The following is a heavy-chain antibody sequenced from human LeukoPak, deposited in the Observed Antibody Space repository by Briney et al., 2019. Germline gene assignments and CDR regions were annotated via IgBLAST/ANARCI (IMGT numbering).Heavy chain of an antibody. J-gene: IGHJ4*02. D-gene: IGHD7-27*01. CDR2: ISGSGDNT. Sequence: GGSLRLSCAASGFTFSSYAMSWVRQAPGKGLEWVSGISGSGDNTYYADSVKGRFTVSRDNSKNTLFLQMNSLRAEDTAVYYCAKDGGLWVSAHWGDSWGRGTLVTVSS. V-gene: IGHV3-23*01. CDR1: GFTFSSYA. CDR3: AKDGGLWVSAHWGDS.